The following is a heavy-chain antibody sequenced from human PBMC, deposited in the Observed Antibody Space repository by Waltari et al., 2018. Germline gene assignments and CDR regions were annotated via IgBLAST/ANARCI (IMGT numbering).Heavy chain of an antibody. CDR1: GLPASSPH. V-gene: IGHV3-66*02. D-gene: IGHD3-3*01. CDR3: ATARDEFTASIFFDH. Sequence: DVRLLESGGGLVRPGGSLSPSCAASGLPASSPHMSWVRQAPGQGLEWVSVIYPAGSTYHADSVLGRFTISRDVSQNTLYLQMNNLRPEDTAVYYCATARDEFTASIFFDHWGQGALVSVSS. J-gene: IGHJ4*02. CDR2: IYPAGST.